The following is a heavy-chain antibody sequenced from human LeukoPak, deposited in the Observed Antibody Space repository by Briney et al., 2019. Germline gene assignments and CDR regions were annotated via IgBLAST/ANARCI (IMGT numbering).Heavy chain of an antibody. V-gene: IGHV1-18*01. J-gene: IGHJ4*02. CDR1: GYTFTSYG. Sequence: ASVKLSCKASGYTFTSYGISWVRQAPGQGLEWMGWISAYNGNTNYAQKLQGRVTMTTDTSTSTAYMELRSLRSDDTAVYYCAKTPYYDFWSGYYFYFDYWGQGTLVTVSS. CDR3: AKTPYYDFWSGYYFYFDY. CDR2: ISAYNGNT. D-gene: IGHD3-3*01.